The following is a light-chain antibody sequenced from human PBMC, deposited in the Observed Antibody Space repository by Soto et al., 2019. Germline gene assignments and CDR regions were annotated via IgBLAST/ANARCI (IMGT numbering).Light chain of an antibody. V-gene: IGKV3-11*01. CDR2: DAS. CDR3: QQRSNWPQYT. Sequence: EIVLTQSPATLSLSRVERATLSCRASQSVSSYLAWYQQKPGQAPRLLIYDASNRATGIPARFSGSGSGTDFALTISSLEPEDFAVYYCQQRSNWPQYTFGQGTKLEIK. J-gene: IGKJ2*01. CDR1: QSVSSY.